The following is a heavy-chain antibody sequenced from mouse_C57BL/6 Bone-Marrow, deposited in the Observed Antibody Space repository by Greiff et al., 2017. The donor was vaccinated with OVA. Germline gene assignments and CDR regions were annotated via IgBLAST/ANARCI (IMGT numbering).Heavy chain of an antibody. V-gene: IGHV5-9-1*02. D-gene: IGHD2-12*01. CDR2: ISSGGDYI. Sequence: EVMLVESGEGLVKPGGSLKLSCAASGFTFSSYAMSWVRQTPEKRLEWVAYISSGGDYIYYADTVKGRFTISRDNARNTLYLQMSSLKSEDTAMYYCTREKVTHYYAMDYWGQGTSVTVSS. CDR1: GFTFSSYA. J-gene: IGHJ4*01. CDR3: TREKVTHYYAMDY.